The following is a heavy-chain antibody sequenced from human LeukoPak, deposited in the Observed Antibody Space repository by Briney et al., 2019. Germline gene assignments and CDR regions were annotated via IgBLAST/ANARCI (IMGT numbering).Heavy chain of an antibody. J-gene: IGHJ4*02. V-gene: IGHV5-51*01. D-gene: IGHD2-2*01. CDR1: GYSFTSYW. Sequence: GESLKISCKGSGYSFTSYWIGWVRQMPGKGLEWMGIIYPGDSDTRYSPSFQGQVTISADKSISTAYLQWSGLKASDTAMYYCARPPGYCSSTSCPFDYWGQGTLVTVSS. CDR2: IYPGDSDT. CDR3: ARPPGYCSSTSCPFDY.